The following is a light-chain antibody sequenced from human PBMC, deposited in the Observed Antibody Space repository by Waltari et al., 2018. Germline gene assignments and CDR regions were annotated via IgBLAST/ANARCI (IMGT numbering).Light chain of an antibody. CDR2: GAS. J-gene: IGKJ1*01. CDR1: QTVSSN. V-gene: IGKV3-15*01. Sequence: EIVMTQSPGTLSVAQGDRVTLSCRASQTVSSNLAWYQHKPGQAPRLLISGASTRAPGIPARFSGSGSGTEFTLTISSRQSEDSAIFYCQQYNDWPPTFGQGTKVENK. CDR3: QQYNDWPPT.